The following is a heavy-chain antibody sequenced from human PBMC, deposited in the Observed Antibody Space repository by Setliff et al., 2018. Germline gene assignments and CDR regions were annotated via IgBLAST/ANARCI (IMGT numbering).Heavy chain of an antibody. CDR1: VFTFSSYS. J-gene: IGHJ4*02. CDR2: ISSSSSYI. V-gene: IGHV3-21*01. CDR3: VRDWASGDDH. D-gene: IGHD3-10*01. Sequence: GGSLRLSCAASVFTFSSYSMNWVRQAPGKGLEWVSSISSSSSYIYYADSVKGRFTISRDNAKNSLFLQMNILEVEDTAVYYCVRDWASGDDHWGRGTLVTVSS.